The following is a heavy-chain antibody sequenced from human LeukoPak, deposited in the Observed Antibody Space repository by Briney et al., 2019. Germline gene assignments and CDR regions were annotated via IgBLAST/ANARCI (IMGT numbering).Heavy chain of an antibody. V-gene: IGHV5-51*01. Sequence: GESLKISCKGSSYSFKNYWIAWVRQMPGKGLEWMGIIYSSDSDTRYSPSFQGQVAISADKSTNTAYPQWSSLSASDTAMYYCALHADTSGWFRGSLDDWGQGTLVSVSS. J-gene: IGHJ4*02. CDR3: ALHADTSGWFRGSLDD. CDR2: IYSSDSDT. CDR1: SYSFKNYW. D-gene: IGHD6-19*01.